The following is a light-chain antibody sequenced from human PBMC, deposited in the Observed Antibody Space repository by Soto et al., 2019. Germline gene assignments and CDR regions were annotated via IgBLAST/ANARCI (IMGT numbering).Light chain of an antibody. Sequence: DIQMTQSPSSLSASVGDRVTITCQASQDISNYLNWYQQKPGKAPKLLIYDASNLETGVPSRFGGSGSGTDFTFTISSLQPEDIATYYCQQYDNLPSYTFGQGTKLEIK. CDR1: QDISNY. CDR3: QQYDNLPSYT. J-gene: IGKJ2*01. CDR2: DAS. V-gene: IGKV1-33*01.